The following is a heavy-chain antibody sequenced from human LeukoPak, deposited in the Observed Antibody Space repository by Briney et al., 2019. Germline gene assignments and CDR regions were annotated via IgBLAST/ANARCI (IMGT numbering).Heavy chain of an antibody. CDR2: INPNSGDS. CDR1: GYKFTGYY. J-gene: IGHJ4*02. CDR3: AREIGGILVFDY. D-gene: IGHD5-18*01. V-gene: IGHV1-2*02. Sequence: ASVKVSCKASGYKFTGYYMHWVRQAPGQGLEWMGWINPNSGDSHHAQKFQGRVTMTRGTSISTAYMELSRLRSDDTAVYYCAREIGGILVFDYWGPGTLVTVSS.